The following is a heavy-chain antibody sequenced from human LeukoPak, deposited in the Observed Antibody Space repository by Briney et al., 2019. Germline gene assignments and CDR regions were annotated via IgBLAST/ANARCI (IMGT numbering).Heavy chain of an antibody. V-gene: IGHV4-59*08. Sequence: SETLPLTCTGSGGSISRYYWSWLRQPPGKGLEWIGYIYYSGNYKYNHSLTSRVTISVDTSKNQLSLQLSSVTAADTAVYYCASTRYCSGGSCYYASFDYWGQGTLVTVSS. CDR3: ASTRYCSGGSCYYASFDY. CDR2: IYYSGNY. CDR1: GGSISRYY. D-gene: IGHD2-15*01. J-gene: IGHJ4*02.